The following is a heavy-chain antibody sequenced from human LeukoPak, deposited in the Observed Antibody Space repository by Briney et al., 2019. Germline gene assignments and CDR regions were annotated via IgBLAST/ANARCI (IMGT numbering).Heavy chain of an antibody. CDR2: VYYTGST. CDR1: GGSVSNYY. J-gene: IGHJ4*02. V-gene: IGHV4-59*08. CDR3: ARHFAYSSSSYFDY. D-gene: IGHD6-6*01. Sequence: SETLSLTCSVSGGSVSNYYWSWIRQPPGKGLEWIGYVYYTGSTNYNPSLKSRVTMFEDKSKNQFSPRLYSVTVADTAAYYCARHFAYSSSSYFDYWGQGSLITVS.